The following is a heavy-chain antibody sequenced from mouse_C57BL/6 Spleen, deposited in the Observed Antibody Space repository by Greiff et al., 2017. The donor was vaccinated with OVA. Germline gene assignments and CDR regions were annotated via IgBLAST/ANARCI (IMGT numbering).Heavy chain of an antibody. Sequence: EVMLVESGGGLVKPGGSLKLSCAASGFTFSSYAMSWVRQTPEKRLEWVATISDGGSYTYYPDNVKGRFTISRDNAKNNLYLQMSHLKSEDTAMYYCARDRGAYGNAFDYWGQGTTLTVSS. CDR1: GFTFSSYA. CDR3: ARDRGAYGNAFDY. V-gene: IGHV5-4*01. CDR2: ISDGGSYT. D-gene: IGHD2-1*01. J-gene: IGHJ2*01.